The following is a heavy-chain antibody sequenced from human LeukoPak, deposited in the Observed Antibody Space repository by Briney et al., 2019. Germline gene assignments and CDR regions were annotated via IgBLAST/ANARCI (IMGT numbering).Heavy chain of an antibody. V-gene: IGHV1-2*02. J-gene: IGHJ6*02. Sequence: ASVKVSCKASGYTFTGYYMPWVRQAPGQGLEWMGWINPNSGGTNYAQKFQGRVTMTRDTSISTAYMELSRLRSDDTAVYYCARLMRYYDFWSGDYYGMDVWGQGTTVTVSS. CDR3: ARLMRYYDFWSGDYYGMDV. D-gene: IGHD3-3*01. CDR2: INPNSGGT. CDR1: GYTFTGYY.